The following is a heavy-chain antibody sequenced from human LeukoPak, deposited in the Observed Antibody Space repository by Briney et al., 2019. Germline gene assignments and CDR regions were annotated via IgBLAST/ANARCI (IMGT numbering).Heavy chain of an antibody. CDR2: INPNSGGT. J-gene: IGHJ4*02. Sequence: ASVKVSCKASGYTFTGYYMHWVRQAPGQGLEWMGWINPNSGGTNYAQKFQGRVTMTRDTSISTAYMELSRLRSDDTAVYYCARKGPYYGSGSYRYWGQGTLVTVSS. CDR3: ARKGPYYGSGSYRY. D-gene: IGHD3-10*01. V-gene: IGHV1-2*02. CDR1: GYTFTGYY.